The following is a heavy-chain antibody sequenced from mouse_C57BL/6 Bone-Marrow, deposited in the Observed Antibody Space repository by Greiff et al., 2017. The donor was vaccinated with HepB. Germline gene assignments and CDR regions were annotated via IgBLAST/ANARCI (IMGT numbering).Heavy chain of an antibody. CDR1: GYSIPSGYY. D-gene: IGHD5-5*01. CDR2: ISYDGSN. V-gene: IGHV3-6*01. Sequence: QLQESGPGLVKPSPSLSLTCSVTGYSIPSGYYWNWIRQFPGNKLEWMGYISYDGSNNYNPSLKNRISITRDTSKNQFFLKLNSVTTEDTATYYCARLPSYWGQGTTLTVSS. CDR3: ARLPSY. J-gene: IGHJ2*01.